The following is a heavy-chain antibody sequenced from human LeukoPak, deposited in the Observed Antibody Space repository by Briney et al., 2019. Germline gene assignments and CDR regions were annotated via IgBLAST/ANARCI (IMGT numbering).Heavy chain of an antibody. D-gene: IGHD5-18*01. CDR1: GFTASTNY. CDR2: IYSGGAT. V-gene: IGHV3-53*01. CDR3: ARDRGYSYGYSYYFEN. Sequence: GGSLRLSCAASGFTASTNYMSSVRQAPGKGLEWVSVIYSGGATFYADSVKGRFTISRDNSRNTLYLQMNSLRAEDTAVYYCARDRGYSYGYSYYFENWGQGTLVTVSS. J-gene: IGHJ4*02.